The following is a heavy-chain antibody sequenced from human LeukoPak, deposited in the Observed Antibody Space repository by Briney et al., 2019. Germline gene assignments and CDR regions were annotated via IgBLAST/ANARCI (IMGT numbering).Heavy chain of an antibody. CDR1: GFTFSSYW. Sequence: GGSLRLSCAASGFTFSSYWMSWVRQAPGKGLEWVAFIRYDGSNKYYADSVKGRFTISRDNSKNTLYLQMNSLRAEDTAVYYCAKDRRSSSWWSANWFDPWGQGTLVTVSS. J-gene: IGHJ5*02. CDR2: IRYDGSNK. CDR3: AKDRRSSSWWSANWFDP. V-gene: IGHV3-30*02. D-gene: IGHD6-13*01.